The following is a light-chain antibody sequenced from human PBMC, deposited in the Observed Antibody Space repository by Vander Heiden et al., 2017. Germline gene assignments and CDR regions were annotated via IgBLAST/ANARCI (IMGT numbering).Light chain of an antibody. CDR2: DAS. V-gene: IGKV3-11*01. Sequence: DIVLTQSPATLSLSPGERATLSCRASQSVSSYLAWYQQKPGQAPRLLIYDASNRATGIPARFSGSGSETDFTHTISSLEPEDFTVYYCQQCCNWPPTFGQGTRLEIK. CDR1: QSVSSY. J-gene: IGKJ5*01. CDR3: QQCCNWPPT.